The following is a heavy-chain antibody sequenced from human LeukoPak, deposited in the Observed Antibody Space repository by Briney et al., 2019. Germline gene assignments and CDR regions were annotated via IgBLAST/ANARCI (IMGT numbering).Heavy chain of an antibody. CDR1: GVSNSSGDYY. J-gene: IGHJ4*02. Sequence: PSQTLSLTCTVSGVSNSSGDYYWSWVRQPPGEGLEWVAYIYYSGSTYYNPSLKSRVTISVDTSKNQFSLKLSSVTAADTAVYYCARIAVAIDYWGQGTLVTVSS. D-gene: IGHD6-19*01. CDR2: IYYSGST. CDR3: ARIAVAIDY. V-gene: IGHV4-30-4*08.